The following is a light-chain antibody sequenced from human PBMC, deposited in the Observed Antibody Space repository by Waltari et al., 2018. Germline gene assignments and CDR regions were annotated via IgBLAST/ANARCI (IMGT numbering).Light chain of an antibody. CDR2: KAS. CDR3: QQYNSYSLLS. Sequence: DLPVTQFPSTPFASGGERVIFTCRASQSISNWLAWYQQKPGKAPKLLVYKASTVESGVPARFSGSGSGTEFTLTISSLQPEDFATYYCQQYNSYSLLSFGGGTKVEIK. J-gene: IGKJ4*01. V-gene: IGKV1-5*03. CDR1: QSISNW.